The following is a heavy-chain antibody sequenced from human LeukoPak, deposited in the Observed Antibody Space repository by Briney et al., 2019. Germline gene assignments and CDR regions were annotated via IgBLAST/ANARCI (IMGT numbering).Heavy chain of an antibody. CDR3: ARGGAGESS. V-gene: IGHV1-8*02. J-gene: IGHJ4*02. CDR1: GGTFSSYA. Sequence: ASVKVSCKASGGTFSSYAISWVRQAPGQGLEWMGRMNPNSGNTGYAQKFQGRVTMTRNTSISTAYMELSSLRSEDTAVYYCARGGAGESSWGQGTLVTVSS. CDR2: MNPNSGNT. D-gene: IGHD3-10*01.